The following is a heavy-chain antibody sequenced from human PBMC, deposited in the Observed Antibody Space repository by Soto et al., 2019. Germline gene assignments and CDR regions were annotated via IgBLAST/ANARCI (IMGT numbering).Heavy chain of an antibody. CDR3: TTDHTYYYDSSGEDAFDI. CDR1: GFTFSNAW. Sequence: EVQLVESGGGLVKPGGSLRLSGAASGFTFSNAWMSWVREAPGKGLEWVGRIKSKTDGGTTDYAAPVKGRFTISRDDSKNTLYLQMNSLKTEDTAVYYCTTDHTYYYDSSGEDAFDIWGQGTMVTVSS. CDR2: IKSKTDGGTT. D-gene: IGHD3-22*01. V-gene: IGHV3-15*01. J-gene: IGHJ3*02.